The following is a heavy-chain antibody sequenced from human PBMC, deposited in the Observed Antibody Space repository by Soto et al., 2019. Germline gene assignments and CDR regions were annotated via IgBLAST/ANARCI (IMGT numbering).Heavy chain of an antibody. CDR1: GGIFSTYA. CDR2: IIPIFGTP. Sequence: QVQLVQSGAEVKKPGSSVKVSCKASGGIFSTYAISWLRQAPGQGLEWMGGIIPIFGTPNYAQRFQGRVTITEDESTTTSYMELSRLKSEDMAVYYCARDRDDYGSGNYYNRIDFWGQGTLVTVSS. V-gene: IGHV1-69*01. CDR3: ARDRDDYGSGNYYNRIDF. D-gene: IGHD3-10*01. J-gene: IGHJ4*02.